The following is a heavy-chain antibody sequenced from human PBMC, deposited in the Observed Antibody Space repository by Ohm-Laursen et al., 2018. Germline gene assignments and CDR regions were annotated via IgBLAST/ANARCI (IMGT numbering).Heavy chain of an antibody. J-gene: IGHJ4*02. Sequence: SLRLSCTASGFTFTNAWMSWVRLAPGKGLEWVSGISGSGTSTYYADSVKGRFTISRDKSNNTLYLQMNSLRADDTAVYYCARATPSSGWLFDCWGQGTLVTVSS. CDR2: ISGSGTST. CDR3: ARATPSSGWLFDC. CDR1: GFTFTNAW. D-gene: IGHD6-19*01. V-gene: IGHV3-23*01.